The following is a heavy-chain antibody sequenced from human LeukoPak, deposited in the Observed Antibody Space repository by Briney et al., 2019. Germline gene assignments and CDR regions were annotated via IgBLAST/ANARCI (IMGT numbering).Heavy chain of an antibody. CDR2: ISRGGAYT. V-gene: IGHV3-23*01. J-gene: IGHJ4*02. Sequence: GGSLRLSCAASGFTFGTYDMYWIRQAPGKGLECVSSISRGGAYTYYADSVKGRFTISRDDSRNTLYLQMNSLRAEDTAVYYCSKKGQADNGGKPDWGQGTLVTVSS. CDR3: SKKGQADNGGKPD. CDR1: GFTFGTYD. D-gene: IGHD1-1*01.